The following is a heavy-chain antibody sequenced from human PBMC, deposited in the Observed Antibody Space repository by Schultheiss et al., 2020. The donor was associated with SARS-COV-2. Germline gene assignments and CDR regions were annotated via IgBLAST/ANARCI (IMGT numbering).Heavy chain of an antibody. D-gene: IGHD1-26*01. CDR2: INHSGTT. J-gene: IGHJ2*01. V-gene: IGHV4-38-2*01. Sequence: SETLSLTCAVSGYSISRGYYWGWIRQPPGKGLEWIGSINHSGTTYYNPSLKSRVTISVDTSKSQFSLKLRSVTAADTAVYYCARGPTVGPPKDYWYFDLWGRGTLVTVSS. CDR3: ARGPTVGPPKDYWYFDL. CDR1: GYSISRGYY.